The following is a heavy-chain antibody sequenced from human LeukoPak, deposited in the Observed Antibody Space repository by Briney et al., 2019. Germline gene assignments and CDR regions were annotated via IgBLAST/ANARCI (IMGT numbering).Heavy chain of an antibody. Sequence: PSETLSLTCTVSGGSISSGGYYWSWIRQHPGKGLEWIGYIYYSGSTYFNPSLKSRVTISVDTSKNQFSLKLSSVTAADTAVYYCARGYYDSSGYRQDYWGQGTLVTVSS. CDR2: IYYSGST. CDR3: ARGYYDSSGYRQDY. V-gene: IGHV4-31*03. J-gene: IGHJ4*02. D-gene: IGHD3-22*01. CDR1: GGSISSGGYY.